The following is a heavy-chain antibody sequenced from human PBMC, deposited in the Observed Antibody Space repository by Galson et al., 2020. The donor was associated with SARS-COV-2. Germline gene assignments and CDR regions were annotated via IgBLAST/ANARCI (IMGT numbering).Heavy chain of an antibody. Sequence: GGSLRLSCAASGFTFSSYWMHWVRQAPGKGLVWVSRIYSEGSSTSYADSVKGRFTISGDNAKNTLYLQMNSLRAEDTAVYYCARGDMGNDYFDYWGQEPWSPSPQ. CDR1: GFTFSSYW. CDR2: IYSEGSST. V-gene: IGHV3-74*01. CDR3: ARGDMGNDYFDY. J-gene: IGHJ4*01. D-gene: IGHD7-27*01.